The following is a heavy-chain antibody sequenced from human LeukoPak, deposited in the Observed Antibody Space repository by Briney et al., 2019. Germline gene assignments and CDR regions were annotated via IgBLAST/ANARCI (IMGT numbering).Heavy chain of an antibody. J-gene: IGHJ5*02. CDR1: GFTFSSYA. CDR3: AVTVVRGVPVS. CDR2: ISGSGGST. D-gene: IGHD3-10*01. Sequence: GGSLRLSCAASGFTFSSYAMSWVRQAPGKGLEWVSAISGSGGSTYYADSVKGRFTISRDNSKNTLCLQMNSLRAEDTAVYYCAVTVVRGVPVSWGQGTLVTVSS. V-gene: IGHV3-23*01.